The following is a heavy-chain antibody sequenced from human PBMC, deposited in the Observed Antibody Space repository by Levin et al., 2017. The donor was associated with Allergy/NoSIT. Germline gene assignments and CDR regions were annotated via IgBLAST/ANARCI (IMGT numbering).Heavy chain of an antibody. CDR3: ATGDWYFYL. J-gene: IGHJ2*01. CDR2: VSSDGAS. V-gene: IGHV3-15*01. CDR1: GLSVSSAW. D-gene: IGHD3-10*01. Sequence: SCAASGLSVSSAWLSWVRQAPGKRLEWIGRVSSDGASDYSAPVKGRFTISRDDSKNMVFLHMSSLKTEDTGVYYCATGDWYFYLWGRGTLVTVSS.